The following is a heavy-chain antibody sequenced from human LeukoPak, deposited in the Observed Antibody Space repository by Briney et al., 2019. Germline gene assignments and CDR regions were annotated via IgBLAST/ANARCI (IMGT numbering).Heavy chain of an antibody. V-gene: IGHV3-21*01. CDR3: ARDLDYGEFDY. J-gene: IGHJ4*02. CDR1: GFTFSSYS. D-gene: IGHD4-17*01. CDR2: ISSSSSYI. Sequence: GGSLRLSCAASGFTFSSYSMNWVRQAPGKGLEWVSSISSSSSYIYYADSVKGRSTISRDNAKNSLYLQMNSLRAEDTAVYYCARDLDYGEFDYWGQGTLVTVSS.